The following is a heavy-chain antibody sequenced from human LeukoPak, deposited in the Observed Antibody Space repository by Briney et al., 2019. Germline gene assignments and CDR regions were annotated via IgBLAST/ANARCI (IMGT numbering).Heavy chain of an antibody. CDR1: GFTFSSYG. D-gene: IGHD2-2*01. CDR3: AKVSSDIVVVPAASSFDY. Sequence: PGGSLRLSCAASGFTFSSYGMHWVRQAPGKGLEWVAFIRYDGSNKYYADSVKCRFTISRDNSKNTLYLQMNRLRAEDTAVYYCAKVSSDIVVVPAASSFDYWGQGTLVTVSS. V-gene: IGHV3-30*02. CDR2: IRYDGSNK. J-gene: IGHJ4*02.